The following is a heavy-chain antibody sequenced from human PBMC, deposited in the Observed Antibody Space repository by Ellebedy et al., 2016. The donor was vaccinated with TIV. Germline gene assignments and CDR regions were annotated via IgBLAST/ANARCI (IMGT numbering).Heavy chain of an antibody. D-gene: IGHD1-26*01. CDR1: GFTFSSYG. CDR2: ISGSGGST. V-gene: IGHV3-23*01. Sequence: GESLKISCAASGFTFSSYGMSWVRQAPGKGLEWVSAISGSGGSTYYADSVKGRFTISRDNSKNTLYLQMNSLRAEDTVVYYCAKDLGFKWELTPVDYWGQGTLVTVSS. CDR3: AKDLGFKWELTPVDY. J-gene: IGHJ4*02.